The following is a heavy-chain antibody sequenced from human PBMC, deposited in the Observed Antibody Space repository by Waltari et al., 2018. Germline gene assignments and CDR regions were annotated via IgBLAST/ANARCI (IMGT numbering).Heavy chain of an antibody. V-gene: IGHV1-2*02. D-gene: IGHD2-21*01. CDR1: GDTFTAYD. CDR3: ASTVAYCGGDCYSDAFDI. J-gene: IGHJ3*02. Sequence: QVQLVQSGAEGKKPGASVKVSCKASGDTFTAYDMHSVRTAPGQGLEWMGWINPTSGGPHYAQKFPGRVTMPRDTSISTAYMELSRLRSDDTAVYYCASTVAYCGGDCYSDAFDIWGQGTMVTVSS. CDR2: INPTSGGP.